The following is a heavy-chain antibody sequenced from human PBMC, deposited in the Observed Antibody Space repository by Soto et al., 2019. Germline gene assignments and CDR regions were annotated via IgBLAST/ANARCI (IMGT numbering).Heavy chain of an antibody. V-gene: IGHV1-69*06. CDR3: AREGRGKKAGYNGLVSLGY. Sequence: QVQLVQSGAEVKTPGSSLKVSCTVSGSRFSNYVISWVRQAPGHGLEWLGRIIPIFNSTQYAQRFQGRVTITAAKSTHPASLELSSLRSDDTAVYYCAREGRGKKAGYNGLVSLGYWGQGTLVTVSS. CDR1: GSRFSNYV. CDR2: IIPIFNST. J-gene: IGHJ4*02. D-gene: IGHD2-2*02.